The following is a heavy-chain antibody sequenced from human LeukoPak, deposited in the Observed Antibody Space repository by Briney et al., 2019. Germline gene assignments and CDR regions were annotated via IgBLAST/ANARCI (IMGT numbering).Heavy chain of an antibody. CDR1: GYTFTSYG. CDR2: ISAYNGNT. J-gene: IGHJ4*02. D-gene: IGHD2-2*01. V-gene: IGHV1-18*01. CDR3: ASRRRMGSSTSCFDS. Sequence: ASVKVSCKASGYTFTSYGISWVRQAPGQGLEWMGWISAYNGNTNYAQKLQGRVTMTTDTSTSTAYMELRSLRSDDTAVYYCASRRRMGSSTSCFDSWGQGTLVTVSS.